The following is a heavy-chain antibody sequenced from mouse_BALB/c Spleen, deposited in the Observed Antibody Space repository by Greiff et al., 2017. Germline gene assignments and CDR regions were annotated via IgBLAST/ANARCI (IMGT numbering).Heavy chain of an antibody. J-gene: IGHJ4*01. CDR1: GFTFSSFG. CDR2: ISSGSSTI. V-gene: IGHV5-17*02. Sequence: EVQLVESGGGLVQPGGSRKLSCAASGFTFSSFGMHWVRQAPEKGLEWVAYISSGSSTIYYADTVKGRFTISRDNPKNTLFLQMTSLRSEDTAMYYCARNYGPTRAMDYWGQGTSVTVSS. D-gene: IGHD1-1*02. CDR3: ARNYGPTRAMDY.